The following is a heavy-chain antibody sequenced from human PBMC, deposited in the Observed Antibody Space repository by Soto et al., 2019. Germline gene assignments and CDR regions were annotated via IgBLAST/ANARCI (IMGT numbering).Heavy chain of an antibody. CDR1: GFTFSNYA. J-gene: IGHJ4*02. Sequence: EVHLLESGGGLVQPGGSLRLSCAASGFTFSNYAMSWVRQAPGKGLEGVSTISVHGNRTFYAASVKGRFTGSRDNSTNTLYLQVNSLRVEDTAVYYCATIRYSSRTYYEFVYWGQGPVVTVSS. CDR3: ATIRYSSRTYYEFVY. D-gene: IGHD3-22*01. CDR2: ISVHGNRT. V-gene: IGHV3-23*01.